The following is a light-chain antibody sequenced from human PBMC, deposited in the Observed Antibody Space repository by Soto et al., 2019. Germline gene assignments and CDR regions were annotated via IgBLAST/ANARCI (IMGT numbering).Light chain of an antibody. Sequence: DIVMTQTPDSLAVSLDERATINCKSSQSVLYSSNNKNYLAWYQQKPGEAPKLLIYKASSLESGVPSRFSGSGSGTEFTLTISSLQPDDFATDYCQQYNSYPLTFGGVTKVDIK. CDR1: QSVLYSSNNKNY. J-gene: IGKJ4*01. CDR3: QQYNSYPLT. V-gene: IGKV4-1*01. CDR2: KAS.